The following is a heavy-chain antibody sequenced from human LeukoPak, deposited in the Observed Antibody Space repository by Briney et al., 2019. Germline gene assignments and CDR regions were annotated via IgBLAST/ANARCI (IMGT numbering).Heavy chain of an antibody. J-gene: IGHJ4*02. CDR3: ARENFDCGSGSYDY. D-gene: IGHD3-10*01. V-gene: IGHV4-59*01. CDR1: GASISSYY. Sequence: SETLSLTCAVSGASISSYYWSWIRQPPGKGLEWIGYIYYSGSTNYNPSLKSRVTISVDTSKNQFSLKLSSVTAADTAMYYCARENFDCGSGSYDYWGQGTLVTVSS. CDR2: IYYSGST.